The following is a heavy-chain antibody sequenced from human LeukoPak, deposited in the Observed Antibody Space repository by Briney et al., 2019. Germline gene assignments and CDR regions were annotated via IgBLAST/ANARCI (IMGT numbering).Heavy chain of an antibody. J-gene: IGHJ5*02. CDR3: ARGASRRVPAAIS. Sequence: ASVTVSCKASGYTFTSYDINWVRQATGQGLEWMGWMNPNSGNTGYAQKFQGRVTMTRNTSISTAYMELSSLRSEDTAVYYCARGASRRVPAAISWGQGTLVTVSS. CDR2: MNPNSGNT. D-gene: IGHD2-2*02. CDR1: GYTFTSYD. V-gene: IGHV1-8*01.